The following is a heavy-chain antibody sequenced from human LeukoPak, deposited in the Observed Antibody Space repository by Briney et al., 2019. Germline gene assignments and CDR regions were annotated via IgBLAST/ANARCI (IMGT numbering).Heavy chain of an antibody. V-gene: IGHV1-8*03. CDR2: MNPNSGNT. CDR1: GYTFTSYD. D-gene: IGHD3-22*01. J-gene: IGHJ4*02. CDR3: ARGDPYNSSGYYLGD. Sequence: GASVKVSCKASGYTFTSYDINWVRQATGQGLEWVGWMNPNSGNTGYAQKFQDRVTITRNTSISTAYMELSSLRSEDTAVYYCARGDPYNSSGYYLGDWGQGTLVTVSS.